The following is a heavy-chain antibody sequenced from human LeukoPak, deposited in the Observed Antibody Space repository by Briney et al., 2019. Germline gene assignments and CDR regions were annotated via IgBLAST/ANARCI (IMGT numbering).Heavy chain of an antibody. CDR2: IGAYNGNT. J-gene: IGHJ6*03. CDR1: DYIFTTYA. CDR3: ARDRLDVYYYYYMDV. D-gene: IGHD5-24*01. V-gene: IGHV1-18*01. Sequence: ASVKVSCKASDYIFTTYAIAWVRQAPGQGPEWMGWIGAYNGNTNYAQKFQDRVTMTTDISTSTAYMELRSLRSDDTAVYYCARDRLDVYYYYYMDVWGQGTTVIVSS.